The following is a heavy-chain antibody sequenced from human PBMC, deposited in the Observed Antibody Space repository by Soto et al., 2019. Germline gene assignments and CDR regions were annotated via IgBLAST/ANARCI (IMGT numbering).Heavy chain of an antibody. V-gene: IGHV1-18*01. J-gene: IGHJ5*02. CDR2: ISASNGNT. D-gene: IGHD3-22*01. CDR1: GYTFTSYG. Sequence: QVPLVQSGAEVKKPGASVKVSCKASGYTFTSYGISWVRQAPGQGLEWMGWISASNGNTNYAQKLQGRVTMTTDTSTSTAYMELRSLRSDDTAVYYCARVTLWEVTMTNWCDPWGQGTLVTVSS. CDR3: ARVTLWEVTMTNWCDP.